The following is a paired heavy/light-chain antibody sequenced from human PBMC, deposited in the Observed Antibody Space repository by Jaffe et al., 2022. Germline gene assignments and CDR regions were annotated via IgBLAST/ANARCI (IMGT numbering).Light chain of an antibody. CDR3: AAWDDTLNGFYV. CDR1: SSNIESGA. J-gene: IGLJ1*01. Sequence: QSVLTQPPSASGTPGQRVTISCSGSSSNIESGAVNWYQQLPGTAPKLLIYSNFQRPSGVPDRFSGSKSGTSASLAISGLQSEDEADYYCAAWDDTLNGFYVFGTGTKVTVL. CDR2: SNF. V-gene: IGLV1-44*01.
Heavy chain of an antibody. V-gene: IGHV3-15*01. J-gene: IGHJ4*02. D-gene: IGHD1-20*01. CDR1: GFTFSNAW. CDR3: TTDDHTSNDRYFDN. Sequence: EVQLVESGGGLVKPGGSLRLSCAASGFTFSNAWMSWVRQAPGKGLEWVGRIKTKNDGGTTDYAAPVKGRFIISRDDSKNTLYVQLNSLKTEDTGMYYCTTDDHTSNDRYFDNWGQGTLVTVSS. CDR2: IKTKNDGGTT.